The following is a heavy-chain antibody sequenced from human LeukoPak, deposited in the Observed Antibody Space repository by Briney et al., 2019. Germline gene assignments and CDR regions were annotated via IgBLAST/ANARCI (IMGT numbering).Heavy chain of an antibody. CDR3: ARAFPLDY. CDR2: ISSSGSTM. V-gene: IGHV3-48*03. D-gene: IGHD2/OR15-2a*01. Sequence: GGSLRLSCAASGFTFSSYEMNWVRLAPGKGLEWVSYISSSGSTMYYADSVKGRFTISRDNAKNSLYLQMNSLRAEDTAVYYCARAFPLDYWGQGTLVTVSS. CDR1: GFTFSSYE. J-gene: IGHJ4*02.